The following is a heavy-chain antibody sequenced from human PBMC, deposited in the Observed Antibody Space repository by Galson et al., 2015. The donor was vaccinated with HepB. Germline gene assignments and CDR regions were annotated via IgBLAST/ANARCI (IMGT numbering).Heavy chain of an antibody. CDR2: ISYDGSNK. CDR3: ARDLYRGAGGAFDI. V-gene: IGHV3-30*04. CDR1: GFTFSSYA. Sequence: SLRLSCAASGFTFSSYAMHWVRQAPGKGLEWVSGISYDGSNKYYADSVKGRFTISRDNSENTLYLQMNSLRAEDTAVYYCARDLYRGAGGAFDIWGQGTMVTVSS. D-gene: IGHD1-26*01. J-gene: IGHJ3*02.